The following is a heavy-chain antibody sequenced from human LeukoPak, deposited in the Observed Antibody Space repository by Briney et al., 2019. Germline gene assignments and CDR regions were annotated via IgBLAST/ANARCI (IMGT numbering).Heavy chain of an antibody. CDR1: GYTFTGYY. J-gene: IGHJ3*02. D-gene: IGHD6-13*01. CDR3: ARSTADDAFDI. Sequence: ASVKVSCKASGYTFTGYYMHWVRQAPGQGLEWMGWINPNSGCTNYAQKFQGRVNMTRDTAISKAYIELSRLRSDDTAVYYCARSTADDAFDIWGQGTMVTVSS. V-gene: IGHV1-2*02. CDR2: INPNSGCT.